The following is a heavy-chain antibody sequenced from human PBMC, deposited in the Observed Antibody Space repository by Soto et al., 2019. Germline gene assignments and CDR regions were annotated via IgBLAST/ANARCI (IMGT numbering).Heavy chain of an antibody. Sequence: EVQLVESGGGLVQPGGSLRLSCAASGFTFSSYWMHWVRQAPGKGLVWVSRINSDGSSTSYADSVKGRFTISRDNAKNTLYLQMNSLRAEDTAVYYCARAAGGYYYYYGMDVWGQGTTVTVS. V-gene: IGHV3-74*01. J-gene: IGHJ6*02. CDR3: ARAAGGYYYYYGMDV. CDR1: GFTFSSYW. CDR2: INSDGSST. D-gene: IGHD3-10*01.